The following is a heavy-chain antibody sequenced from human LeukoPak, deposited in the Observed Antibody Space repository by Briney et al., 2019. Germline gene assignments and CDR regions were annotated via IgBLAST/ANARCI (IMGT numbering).Heavy chain of an antibody. D-gene: IGHD3-9*01. CDR2: IYHSGST. Sequence: ASETLSLTCSVSGGSISSYYWSRIRQPPGKGLEWIRYIYHSGSTYYNPSLKSRVTISVDRSKNQFSLKLSSVTAADTAVYYCARALRYFDWLAGFDYWGQGTLVTVSS. J-gene: IGHJ4*02. CDR1: GGSISSYY. CDR3: ARALRYFDWLAGFDY. V-gene: IGHV4-59*12.